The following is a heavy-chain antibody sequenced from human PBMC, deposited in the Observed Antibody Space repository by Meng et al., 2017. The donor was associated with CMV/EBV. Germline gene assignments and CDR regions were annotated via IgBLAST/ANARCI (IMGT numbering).Heavy chain of an antibody. Sequence: ASGGTFSSYAISWVRQAPGQGLEWMGGIIPIFGTANYAQKFQGRVTITTDESTSTAYMELSSLRSEDTAVYYCARGFWSGYLNWFDPWGQGTWSPSPQ. D-gene: IGHD3-3*01. CDR2: IIPIFGTA. J-gene: IGHJ5*02. CDR3: ARGFWSGYLNWFDP. V-gene: IGHV1-69*05. CDR1: GGTFSSYA.